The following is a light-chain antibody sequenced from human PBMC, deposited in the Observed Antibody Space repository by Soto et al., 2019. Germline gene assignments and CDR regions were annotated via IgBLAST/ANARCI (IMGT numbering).Light chain of an antibody. J-gene: IGLJ1*01. Sequence: QSALTQPASVSGSPGQSITISCTGTSSDVGAYNYVSWYQQHPGKAPKLLIFEVSSRPSGVSNRFSGSKSGSTASLTISGLQAEDEDEYYCSSYADSDTLYVFGTGTKVTVL. CDR2: EVS. CDR1: SSDVGAYNY. CDR3: SSYADSDTLYV. V-gene: IGLV2-14*01.